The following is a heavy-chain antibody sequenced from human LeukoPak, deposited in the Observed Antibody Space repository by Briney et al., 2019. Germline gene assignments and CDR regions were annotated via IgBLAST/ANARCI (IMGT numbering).Heavy chain of an antibody. CDR3: APDYYDSRFGDY. CDR1: GYTFTGYY. Sequence: ASVKVSCKASGYTFTGYYMHWLRQAPGQGLEWMGWINPNSGGTNYSQKFQGRVTMTRDTSISTAYMELSRLRSDDTAVYYCAPDYYDSRFGDYWGQGTLVTVSS. V-gene: IGHV1-2*02. J-gene: IGHJ4*02. D-gene: IGHD3-22*01. CDR2: INPNSGGT.